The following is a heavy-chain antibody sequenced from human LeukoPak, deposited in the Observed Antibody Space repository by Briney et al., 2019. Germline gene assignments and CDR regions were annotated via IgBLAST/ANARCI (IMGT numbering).Heavy chain of an antibody. D-gene: IGHD1-26*01. Sequence: GASVKVSCKASGYTFSNYGVSWVRQAPGQGLEWMGWISAYTGDTDYARTLQGRVTMTTDTSTNTAYMELRTLRSDDTAVYYCAREGGTYSDYYYYYMDVWGKGTTVTVS. V-gene: IGHV1-18*01. J-gene: IGHJ6*03. CDR2: ISAYTGDT. CDR1: GYTFSNYG. CDR3: AREGGTYSDYYYYYMDV.